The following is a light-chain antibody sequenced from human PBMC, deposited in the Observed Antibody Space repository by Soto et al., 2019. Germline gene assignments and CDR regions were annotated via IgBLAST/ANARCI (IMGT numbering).Light chain of an antibody. CDR3: AAWDDSLSKV. J-gene: IGLJ1*01. CDR2: RNN. Sequence: QSVLTQPPSASWTPGQRVTISFSGSSSNIGSNYVYWYQQLPGTAPKLLIYRNNQRPSGVPDRFSGSKSGTSASLAISGLRSEDEADYYCAAWDDSLSKVFGTGTKVTVL. CDR1: SSNIGSNY. V-gene: IGLV1-47*01.